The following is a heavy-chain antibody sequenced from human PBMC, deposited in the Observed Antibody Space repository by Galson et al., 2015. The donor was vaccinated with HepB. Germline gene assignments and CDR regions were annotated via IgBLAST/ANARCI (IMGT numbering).Heavy chain of an antibody. V-gene: IGHV3-66*01. CDR3: AKSYCRGGGCYYFDY. J-gene: IGHJ4*02. D-gene: IGHD2-15*01. CDR2: IYSGDTT. Sequence: SLRLSCAASGFTVSSNYMSWVRQAPGKGLECVSIIYSGDTTYYADSVKGRFTISRDNSKNTLYLQMNNLRAEDTAVYYCAKSYCRGGGCYYFDYWGQGTLVTVSS. CDR1: GFTVSSNY.